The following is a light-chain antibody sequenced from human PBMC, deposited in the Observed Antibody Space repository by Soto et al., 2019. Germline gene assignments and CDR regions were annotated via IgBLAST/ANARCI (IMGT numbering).Light chain of an antibody. Sequence: DIVMTQSPDSLTVSLGERATVNCASSRTIFYSSNNRNYLAWYQQRPCQPPKLLIYWASTRESGVPDRFSGSGSGKDSTLPISSMQTEDVALYYCQQYYXFPRTFGQGTKVDXK. CDR3: QQYYXFPRT. CDR1: RTIFYSSNNRNY. V-gene: IGKV4-1*01. CDR2: WAS. J-gene: IGKJ1*01.